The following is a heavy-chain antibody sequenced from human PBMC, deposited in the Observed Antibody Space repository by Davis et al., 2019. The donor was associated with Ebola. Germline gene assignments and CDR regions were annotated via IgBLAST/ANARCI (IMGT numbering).Heavy chain of an antibody. J-gene: IGHJ4*02. CDR3: ARGYSTGWGFFDN. Sequence: PSETLSLTCAVYGESFSGYYWTWIRQAPGKGLEWIGEIDHSGIAKYNPSLESRVTISIDTSKNQFSLNLNSVTAADTAMYYCARGYSTGWGFFDNWGQGTLVTVSS. CDR2: IDHSGIA. D-gene: IGHD6-19*01. CDR1: GESFSGYY. V-gene: IGHV4-34*01.